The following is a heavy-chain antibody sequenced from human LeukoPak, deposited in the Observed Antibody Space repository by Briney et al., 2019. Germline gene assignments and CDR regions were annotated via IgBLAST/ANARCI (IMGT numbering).Heavy chain of an antibody. V-gene: IGHV3-11*01. Sequence: PGGSLRLSCAASGFTFSDYYMSWIRQASGKGLEWVSYICDSGRTIYYADSVKGRFTISRDNAKNSVYLQMNNLGAEDTAVYYCARDRLGDYDHSGYYDKWGQGTLVTVSS. CDR1: GFTFSDYY. D-gene: IGHD3-22*01. J-gene: IGHJ4*02. CDR2: ICDSGRTI. CDR3: ARDRLGDYDHSGYYDK.